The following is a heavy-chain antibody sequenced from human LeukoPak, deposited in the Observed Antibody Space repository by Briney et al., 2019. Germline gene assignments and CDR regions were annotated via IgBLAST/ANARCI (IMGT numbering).Heavy chain of an antibody. CDR1: GYTFTNYG. CDR3: ARSGHCSGTGCYAEGIDY. D-gene: IGHD2-2*01. Sequence: ASVKVSCKASGYTFTNYGITWVRQAPGQGLEWMGWISGYNGNTAYAQMFQARVTMTTDTSTSTAYMEVTNLRSDDTAIYYCARSGHCSGTGCYAEGIDYWGQGTLVTVSS. J-gene: IGHJ4*02. CDR2: ISGYNGNT. V-gene: IGHV1-18*01.